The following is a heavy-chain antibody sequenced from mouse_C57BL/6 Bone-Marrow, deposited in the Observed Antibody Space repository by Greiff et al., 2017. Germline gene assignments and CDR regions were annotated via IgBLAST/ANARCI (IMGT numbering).Heavy chain of an antibody. CDR2: IWSGGST. CDR3: GVGGAMDY. Sequence: QVQLQQSGPGLVQPSQRLSITCTVSGFSFTSYGVHWVRQSPGKGLEWLGVIWSGGSTDYNASFISRLSISKDNSKSQVFFKMNSLQADDTAIYYWGVGGAMDYWGQGTSVTVSS. V-gene: IGHV2-2*01. J-gene: IGHJ4*01. CDR1: GFSFTSYG.